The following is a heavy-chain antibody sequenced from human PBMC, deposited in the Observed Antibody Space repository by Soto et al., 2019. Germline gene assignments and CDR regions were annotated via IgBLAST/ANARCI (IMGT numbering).Heavy chain of an antibody. J-gene: IGHJ5*02. V-gene: IGHV4-30-4*08. CDR2: IYYSGST. D-gene: IGHD3-3*01. CDR1: GGSISSGGYY. CDR3: ARGLTYYDFWSGSTNWFDP. Sequence: SETLSLTCTVSGGSISSGGYYWSWIRQHPGKGLEWIGYIYYSGSTYYNPSLKSRVTISVDTSKNQFSLKLSSVTAADTAVYYCARGLTYYDFWSGSTNWFDPWGQGTLVTVSS.